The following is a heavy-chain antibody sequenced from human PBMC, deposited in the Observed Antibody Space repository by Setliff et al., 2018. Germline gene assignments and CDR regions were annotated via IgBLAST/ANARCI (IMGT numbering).Heavy chain of an antibody. D-gene: IGHD4-4*01. CDR2: IYHSGST. CDR1: GYSISSGYY. Sequence: SETLSLTCAVSGYSISSGYYWGWIRQPPGKGLEWIGSIYHSGSTYYNPSLKSRVTISVDTSKNQFSLKLSSVTAADTAVYYCARDGVSYSNSLPRYYYHYMDVWGKGTTVTVSS. CDR3: ARDGVSYSNSLPRYYYHYMDV. J-gene: IGHJ6*03. V-gene: IGHV4-38-2*02.